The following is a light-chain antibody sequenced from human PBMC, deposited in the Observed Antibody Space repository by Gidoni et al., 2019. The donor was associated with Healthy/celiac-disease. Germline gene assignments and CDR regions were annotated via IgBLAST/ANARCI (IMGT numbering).Light chain of an antibody. CDR2: ASS. J-gene: IGKJ4*01. CDR1: QRISSY. CDR3: QQSYSTPLT. V-gene: IGKV1-39*01. Sequence: DIQMTQSPSSLSASVGDRVTITCRASQRISSYLNWYQQKPGKPPKFLIYASSSLQSGVPSRFSGSGSGTDFTLTISSLQPEDFATYYCQQSYSTPLTFGGGTKVEIK.